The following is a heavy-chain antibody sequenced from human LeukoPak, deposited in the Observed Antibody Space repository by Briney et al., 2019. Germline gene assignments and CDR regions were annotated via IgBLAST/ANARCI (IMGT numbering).Heavy chain of an antibody. V-gene: IGHV4-39*01. J-gene: IGHJ5*02. CDR2: IYYSGST. D-gene: IGHD5-12*01. Sequence: SETLSLTCTVSGGSISSSNYYWGWIRQPPGKGLEWIGSIYYSGSTYYNPSLKSRVTISVDTSKNQFSLKLSSVTAADTAVYYCARRVDIVATRSNWTPNWFDPWGQGTLVTVSS. CDR3: ARRVDIVATRSNWTPNWFDP. CDR1: GGSISSSNYY.